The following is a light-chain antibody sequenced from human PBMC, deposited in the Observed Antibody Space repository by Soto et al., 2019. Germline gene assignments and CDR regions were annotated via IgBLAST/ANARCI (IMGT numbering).Light chain of an antibody. V-gene: IGKV3-15*01. J-gene: IGKJ5*01. CDR2: DAS. CDR1: QIVSIN. CDR3: QQYHNWPIT. Sequence: ETLMTQSPATLAVSPGESATLSCMASQIVSINLAWHQQKPGQAPRILMYDASTRATGISARFSGSGSGTEFTLTISSLQSEDFAVYYCQQYHNWPITFGQGTRLEIK.